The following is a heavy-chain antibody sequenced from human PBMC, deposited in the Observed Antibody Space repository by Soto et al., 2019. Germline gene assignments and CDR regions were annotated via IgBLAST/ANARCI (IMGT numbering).Heavy chain of an antibody. CDR1: GFPFSSYA. Sequence: GGSLRLSCVSSGFPFSSYALHWVRQAPGKGLEWVAVVSFDGYTRYYADSVKGRFTISRDNSKNTLYLQLNSLRSNDTALYYCARAHCSTPNCLSFAYWGQGTPATVSS. CDR3: ARAHCSTPNCLSFAY. V-gene: IGHV3-30-3*01. CDR2: VSFDGYTR. J-gene: IGHJ4*02. D-gene: IGHD2-2*01.